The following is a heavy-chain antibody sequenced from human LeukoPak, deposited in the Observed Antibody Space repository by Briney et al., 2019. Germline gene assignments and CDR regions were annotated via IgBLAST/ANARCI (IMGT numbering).Heavy chain of an antibody. J-gene: IGHJ4*02. D-gene: IGHD4-17*01. V-gene: IGHV1-46*01. CDR1: GYTFTSYY. Sequence: GASVKVSCKASGYTFTSYYMHWVRRAPGQGLEWMGIINPSGGSTSYAQKFQGRVTMTRDTSTSTVYMELSSLRSEDTAVYYCAREGHGDYVVDYWGQGTLVTVSS. CDR3: AREGHGDYVVDY. CDR2: INPSGGST.